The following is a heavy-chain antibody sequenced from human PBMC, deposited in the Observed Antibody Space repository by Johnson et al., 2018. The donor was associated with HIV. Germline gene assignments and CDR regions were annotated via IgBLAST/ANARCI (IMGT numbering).Heavy chain of an antibody. Sequence: QVLLVESGGGVVQPGRSLRLSCAASGLTFGSYPLHWVRQAPGRGLEWVAVISYDGSDKYYANSVKGRLSISRDNSKNTLYLQMNSLRAEDTAVYYCAKDRGLSAFDIWGQGTMVTVSS. V-gene: IGHV3-30-3*01. J-gene: IGHJ3*02. CDR3: AKDRGLSAFDI. CDR2: ISYDGSDK. CDR1: GLTFGSYP. D-gene: IGHD3-10*01.